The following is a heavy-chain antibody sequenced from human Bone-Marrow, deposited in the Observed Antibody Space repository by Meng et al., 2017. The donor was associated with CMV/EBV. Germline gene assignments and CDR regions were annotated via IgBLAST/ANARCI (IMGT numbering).Heavy chain of an antibody. CDR2: IIPIFGTA. Sequence: TFSSYAISWVRQAPGQGLGWMGGIIPIFGTANYAQKFQGRVTITADKSTSTAYMELSSLRSEDTAVYYCAGEYCSSTSCYTLNWFDPWGQGTLVTVSS. V-gene: IGHV1-69*06. CDR3: AGEYCSSTSCYTLNWFDP. D-gene: IGHD2-2*02. CDR1: TFSSYA. J-gene: IGHJ5*02.